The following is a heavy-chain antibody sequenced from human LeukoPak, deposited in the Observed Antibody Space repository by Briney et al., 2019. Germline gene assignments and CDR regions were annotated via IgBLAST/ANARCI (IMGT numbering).Heavy chain of an antibody. J-gene: IGHJ4*02. CDR2: ISSSSSTI. CDR3: ASLRSNYGDYLASDY. D-gene: IGHD4-17*01. CDR1: GFTFSSYS. Sequence: GGSVRLSCAASGFTFSSYSMNWVRQAPGKGLEWVSYISSSSSTIYYADSVKGRFTISRNNAKNSLYLQMNSLRAEDTAVYYCASLRSNYGDYLASDYWGQGTLVTVSS. V-gene: IGHV3-48*01.